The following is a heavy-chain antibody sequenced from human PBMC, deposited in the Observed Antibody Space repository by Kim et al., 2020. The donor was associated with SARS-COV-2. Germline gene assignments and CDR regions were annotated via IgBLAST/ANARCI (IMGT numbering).Heavy chain of an antibody. J-gene: IGHJ4*02. CDR2: ISPSGGGT. V-gene: IGHV3-23*01. Sequence: GGSLRLSCAASGFTFSSYVMSWVRQAPGKGLECVSNISPSGGGTYYADSVKGRFTISRDNSKNSLFLQMNSLRAEDTAVYYCAKFLSGRYLEFWGQGTLVTVSP. CDR3: AKFLSGRYLEF. CDR1: GFTFSSYV.